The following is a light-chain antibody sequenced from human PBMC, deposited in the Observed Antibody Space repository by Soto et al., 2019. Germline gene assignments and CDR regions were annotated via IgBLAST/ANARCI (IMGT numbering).Light chain of an antibody. CDR3: QSYDSSLSGSV. CDR2: GNN. J-gene: IGLJ7*01. CDR1: SSNIGAGYD. Sequence: QSVLTQPPSVSGAPGQRVTISCTGSSSNIGAGYDVHWYQQLPGTAPKLLIYGNNNRPSGVPDRFSGSKSGTLGSLAITGLQAEDEADYYCQSYDSSLSGSVFGGGTQLTVL. V-gene: IGLV1-40*01.